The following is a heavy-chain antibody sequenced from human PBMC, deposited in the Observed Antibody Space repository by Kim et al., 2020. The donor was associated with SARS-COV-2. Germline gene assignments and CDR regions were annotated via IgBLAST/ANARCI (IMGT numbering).Heavy chain of an antibody. CDR2: IWYDGSNK. Sequence: GGSLRLSCAASGFTFSSYGMHWVRQAPGKGLEWVAVIWYDGSNKYYADSVKGRFTISRDNSKNTLYLQMNSLRAEDTAVYYCARDPVLYSSGWYGYYFDYWGQGTLVTVSS. D-gene: IGHD6-19*01. V-gene: IGHV3-33*01. J-gene: IGHJ4*02. CDR1: GFTFSSYG. CDR3: ARDPVLYSSGWYGYYFDY.